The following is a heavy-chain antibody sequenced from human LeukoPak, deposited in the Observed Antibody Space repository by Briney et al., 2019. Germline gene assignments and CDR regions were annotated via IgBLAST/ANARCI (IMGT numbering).Heavy chain of an antibody. Sequence: SVKVSCKASGGTFSSYAISWVRQAPGQGLEWMGGIIPIFGTANYAQKFQGRVTITTDESTSTAYMELSSLRSEDTAVYYCARDKGYCSGGSCYLPFDYWGQGTLVTVSS. CDR3: ARDKGYCSGGSCYLPFDY. D-gene: IGHD2-15*01. J-gene: IGHJ4*02. CDR1: GGTFSSYA. CDR2: IIPIFGTA. V-gene: IGHV1-69*05.